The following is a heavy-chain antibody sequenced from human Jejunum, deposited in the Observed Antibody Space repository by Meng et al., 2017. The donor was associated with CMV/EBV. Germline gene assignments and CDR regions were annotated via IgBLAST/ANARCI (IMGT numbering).Heavy chain of an antibody. CDR2: ISNSTTTI. Sequence: GFTFSSYEMNWVREAPGRGLEWIAYISNSTTTIGEADSVKGRFNITRDNAKNSLYLQMDRLRAEDTAVYYCASGFCGSTTCYREFDYWGQGTLVTVSS. J-gene: IGHJ4*02. CDR3: ASGFCGSTTCYREFDY. V-gene: IGHV3-48*03. D-gene: IGHD2-2*01. CDR1: GFTFSSYE.